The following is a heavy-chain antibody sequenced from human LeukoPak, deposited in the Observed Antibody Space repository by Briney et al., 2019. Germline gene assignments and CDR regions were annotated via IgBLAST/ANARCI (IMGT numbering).Heavy chain of an antibody. Sequence: KPSETLSLTCTVSGGSISSSSYYWGWIRQPPGKGLEWIGSIYYSGSTNYNPSLKSRVTISVDTSKNQFSLKLSSVTAADTAVYCCATLKRSTPNWFDPWGQGTLVTVSS. CDR3: ATLKRSTPNWFDP. J-gene: IGHJ5*02. V-gene: IGHV4-39*01. CDR1: GGSISSSSYY. CDR2: IYYSGST.